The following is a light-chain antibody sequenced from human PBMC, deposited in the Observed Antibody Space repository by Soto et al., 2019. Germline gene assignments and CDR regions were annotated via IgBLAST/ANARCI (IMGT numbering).Light chain of an antibody. V-gene: IGKV3-20*01. CDR3: QQYGSSPPEYT. CDR2: GAS. J-gene: IGKJ2*01. CDR1: QSVRSSY. Sequence: EIVLTQSPGTLSLSPGERATLSCRASQSVRSSYLAWYQRKPGQAPRLLIYGASDRATGIPDRFSGSGSGTDFTLTISRLEPEDFAVYYCQQYGSSPPEYTFGQGTKLEIK.